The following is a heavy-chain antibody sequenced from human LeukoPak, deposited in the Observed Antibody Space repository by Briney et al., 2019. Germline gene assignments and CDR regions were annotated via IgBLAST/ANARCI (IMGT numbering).Heavy chain of an antibody. CDR1: GDIFSSYG. V-gene: IGHV1-69*13. D-gene: IGHD5-12*01. Sequence: SVKVSCKASGDIFSSYGISWVRQAPGQGLEWMGGIIPIFGTSNYAQKFRGRVTITADEPTTTAYMELSSLKSDDTAVYYCARDWGGSGYYSPPFGYWGQGTLVIVSS. CDR2: IIPIFGTS. J-gene: IGHJ4*02. CDR3: ARDWGGSGYYSPPFGY.